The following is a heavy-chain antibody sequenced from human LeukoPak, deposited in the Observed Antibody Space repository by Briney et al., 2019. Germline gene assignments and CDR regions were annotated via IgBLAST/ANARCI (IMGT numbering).Heavy chain of an antibody. D-gene: IGHD3-3*01. V-gene: IGHV3-33*01. CDR3: ARARNNYDESGYSALDH. CDR1: GFTFSSFG. J-gene: IGHJ4*02. Sequence: GGSLRLSCAASGFTFSSFGMHWVRQAPGKGLEWVASLWYNGINKYYADSVKGRFTISRDNSKNTLYLQMDSLRAEDTAMFYCARARNNYDESGYSALDHWGQGTLVTVSS. CDR2: LWYNGINK.